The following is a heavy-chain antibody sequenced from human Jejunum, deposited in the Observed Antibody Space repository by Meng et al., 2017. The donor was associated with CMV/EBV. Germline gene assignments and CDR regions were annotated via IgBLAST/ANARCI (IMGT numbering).Heavy chain of an antibody. V-gene: IGHV4-39*01. Sequence: SSIYYYRGWIRQPPGKGLEWSGSIYYSGTTHYNLSLKSRATTSVDTSKNQFSLKLTSVTAADTAVYYCARLYCSSIDCYLRYFDLWGRGTLVTVSS. CDR1: SSIYYY. CDR2: IYYSGTT. J-gene: IGHJ2*01. D-gene: IGHD2-2*01. CDR3: ARLYCSSIDCYLRYFDL.